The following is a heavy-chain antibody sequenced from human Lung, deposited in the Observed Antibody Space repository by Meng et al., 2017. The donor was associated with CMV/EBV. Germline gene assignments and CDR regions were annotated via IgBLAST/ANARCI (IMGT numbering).Heavy chain of an antibody. D-gene: IGHD5-12*01. Sequence: ASVXVSCKASGYTFISYGISWVRQAPGQGLEWMGWISAYNGRTNYAQKFQGRVTMTTDTSTNTAYTELRSLRSDDTAVYFCARGGYSDYDVRGSDYYYGMDVWGQGNTV. CDR3: ARGGYSDYDVRGSDYYYGMDV. J-gene: IGHJ6*01. CDR1: GYTFISYG. CDR2: ISAYNGRT. V-gene: IGHV1-18*01.